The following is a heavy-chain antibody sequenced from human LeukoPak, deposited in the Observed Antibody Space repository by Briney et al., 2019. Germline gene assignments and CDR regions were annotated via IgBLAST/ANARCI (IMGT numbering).Heavy chain of an antibody. J-gene: IGHJ3*02. CDR2: ISSSGSII. V-gene: IGHV3-48*03. D-gene: IGHD6-6*01. Sequence: GGSLRLSCAASAFTFSSYELNWVCQAPGNGLERISYISSSGSIINYADSVKGRFTISRDNAKNSLYLQMNSLRAEDTAVYYCARGATRRSSGAFDIWGQGTMVTVSS. CDR3: ARGATRRSSGAFDI. CDR1: AFTFSSYE.